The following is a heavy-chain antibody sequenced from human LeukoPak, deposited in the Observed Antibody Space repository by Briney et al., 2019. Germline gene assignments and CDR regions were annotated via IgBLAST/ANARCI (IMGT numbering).Heavy chain of an antibody. Sequence: GGSLRLSCAASGFTFSSYAMSWVRQAPGKGLGWVSAISGSCGSTYYADSVKGRVTISRDNSKNTRYLQMNSLRAEDTAVYYCAKDDYGDYVPYFDYWGQGTLVTVSS. D-gene: IGHD4-17*01. CDR3: AKDDYGDYVPYFDY. CDR2: ISGSCGST. V-gene: IGHV3-23*01. J-gene: IGHJ4*02. CDR1: GFTFSSYA.